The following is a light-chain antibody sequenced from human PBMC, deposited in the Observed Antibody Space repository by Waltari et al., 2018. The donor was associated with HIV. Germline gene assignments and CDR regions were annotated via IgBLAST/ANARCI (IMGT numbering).Light chain of an antibody. Sequence: QSALTQPPSASGSPGQSVAISCTGTNSDIGAYNYVSWYQQHPGKAPKFMIYEVNRRPSVVADRFSGSKSGNTASLTVSGLQAEDEADYYCSSYAGSNNWVFGGGTKLTVL. CDR1: NSDIGAYNY. CDR3: SSYAGSNNWV. CDR2: EVN. V-gene: IGLV2-8*01. J-gene: IGLJ3*02.